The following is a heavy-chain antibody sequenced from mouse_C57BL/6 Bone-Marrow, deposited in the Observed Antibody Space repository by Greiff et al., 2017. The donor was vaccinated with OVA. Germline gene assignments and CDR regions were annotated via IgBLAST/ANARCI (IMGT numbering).Heavy chain of an antibody. CDR1: GFNIKDDY. D-gene: IGHD1-1*01. V-gene: IGHV14-4*01. J-gene: IGHJ2*01. Sequence: VQLQQSGAELVRPGASVKLSCTASGFNIKDDYMHWVKQRPEQGLEWIGWIDPENGDTEYASKFQGKATITADTASTTAYLQLSSLTSEDTAVYYCTPITTVVEGYWGQGTTLTVSS. CDR2: IDPENGDT. CDR3: TPITTVVEGY.